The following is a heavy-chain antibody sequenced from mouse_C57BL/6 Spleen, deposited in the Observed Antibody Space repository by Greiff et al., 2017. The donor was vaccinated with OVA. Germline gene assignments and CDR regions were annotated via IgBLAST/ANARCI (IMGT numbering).Heavy chain of an antibody. CDR2: ILPGSGST. CDR3: AREGLRQGDYYAMDY. J-gene: IGHJ4*01. CDR1: GYTFTGYW. D-gene: IGHD2-4*01. Sequence: QVQLKESGAELMKPGASVKLSCKATGYTFTGYWIEWVKQRPGHGLEWIGEILPGSGSTNYNEKFKGKATFTADTSSNTAYMQRSSLTTEDSAIYNCAREGLRQGDYYAMDYWGQGTSVTVSS. V-gene: IGHV1-9*01.